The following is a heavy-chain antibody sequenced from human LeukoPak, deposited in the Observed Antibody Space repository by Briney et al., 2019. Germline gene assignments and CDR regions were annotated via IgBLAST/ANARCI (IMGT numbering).Heavy chain of an antibody. CDR3: ARESGSGYQFDY. D-gene: IGHD3-22*01. CDR2: ISSTSSTI. J-gene: IGHJ4*02. CDR1: GFTFSTYN. Sequence: GGSLRLSCAASGFTFSTYNMNWVRQAPGKGLEWVSYISSTSSTIHYADSVKGRFTISRDNAKNSLYLQMNSLRDEDTAVYYCARESGSGYQFDYWGQGTLVTVSS. V-gene: IGHV3-48*02.